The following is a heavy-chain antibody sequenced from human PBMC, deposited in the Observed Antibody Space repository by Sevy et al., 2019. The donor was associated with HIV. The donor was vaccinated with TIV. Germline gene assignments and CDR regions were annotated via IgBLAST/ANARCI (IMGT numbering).Heavy chain of an antibody. V-gene: IGHV3-48*03. CDR3: ARDRQAITVAGTAIDY. Sequence: GGSLRLSCTASGFTFSNYEMNWVRQAPGKGLEWVSYIPLSGSSTYYADSVKGRFTISRDNAKNSLYLQMNSLRAEDTAVYYCARDRQAITVAGTAIDYWGQGTLVTVSS. D-gene: IGHD6-19*01. CDR2: IPLSGSST. CDR1: GFTFSNYE. J-gene: IGHJ4*02.